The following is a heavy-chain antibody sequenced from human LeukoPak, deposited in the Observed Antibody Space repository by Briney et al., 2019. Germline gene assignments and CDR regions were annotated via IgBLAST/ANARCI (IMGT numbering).Heavy chain of an antibody. CDR3: ARLTRLSTSPDRYYLDY. J-gene: IGHJ4*02. Sequence: SETLTLTCAASGVSFSSYDRSWIRQPPGKGLEWIAYIYTSGGTNYIPSLKGRVTISIDTSKNQFSLKLSSVTAADSAVDYCARLTRLSTSPDRYYLDYWGQGTLVTVSS. D-gene: IGHD6-6*01. CDR2: IYTSGGT. CDR1: GVSFSSYD. V-gene: IGHV4-4*09.